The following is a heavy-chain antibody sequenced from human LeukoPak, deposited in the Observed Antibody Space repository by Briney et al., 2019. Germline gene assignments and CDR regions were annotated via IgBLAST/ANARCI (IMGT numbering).Heavy chain of an antibody. CDR2: ISYDGSNK. J-gene: IGHJ4*02. CDR1: GFTFSSYG. D-gene: IGHD2-2*01. CDR3: AKVSCSSNSCPIEY. Sequence: PGGSLRLSCAASGFTFSSYGMHWVRQAPGKGLEWVAVISYDGSNKYYADSVKGRFTISRDNSKNTLYLQMNSLRAEDTAVYYCAKVSCSSNSCPIEYWGQGTLVTVSS. V-gene: IGHV3-30*18.